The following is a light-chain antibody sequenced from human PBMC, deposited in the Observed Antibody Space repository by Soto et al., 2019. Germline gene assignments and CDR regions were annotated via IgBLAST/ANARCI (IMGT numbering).Light chain of an antibody. J-gene: IGLJ1*01. CDR3: SSYTTSSSYV. V-gene: IGLV2-14*01. Sequence: QSALTQPASVYGSPGQSLTMSCTGTSSDVGGYDYVSWYQQHPGEVPKLIIFEVSSRPAWISNRFSASKSGNTASLTISGLQAEDEADYYCSSYTTSSSYVFGTGTKV. CDR1: SSDVGGYDY. CDR2: EVS.